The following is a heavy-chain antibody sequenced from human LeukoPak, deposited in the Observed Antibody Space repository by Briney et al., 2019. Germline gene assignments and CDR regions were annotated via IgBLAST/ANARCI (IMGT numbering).Heavy chain of an antibody. D-gene: IGHD2-21*02. Sequence: ASVKVSCKTSGYTFTGYYMHWVRQAPGQGLEWMGWINPNNGVTHYAQKFHDRVTMTRDTSITTAYMELNRLTSDDTAVYYCAREVTLRFWGQRTLLTVSS. V-gene: IGHV1-2*02. CDR3: AREVTLRF. J-gene: IGHJ4*02. CDR1: GYTFTGYY. CDR2: INPNNGVT.